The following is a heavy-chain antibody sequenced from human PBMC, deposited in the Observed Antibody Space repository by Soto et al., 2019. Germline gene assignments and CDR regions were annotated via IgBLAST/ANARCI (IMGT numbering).Heavy chain of an antibody. D-gene: IGHD3-10*01. CDR2: IYPGDSDT. Sequence: PGESLKISCKGSGYSFTSYRIGWVRQMPGKGLGLMGIIYPGDSDTRYSPSFQGQVTISADKSISTAYLQWSSLKASDTAMYFCASSSFLRSGDLFHGLDVWGQGTTVTVSS. CDR3: ASSSFLRSGDLFHGLDV. V-gene: IGHV5-51*01. CDR1: GYSFTSYR. J-gene: IGHJ6*02.